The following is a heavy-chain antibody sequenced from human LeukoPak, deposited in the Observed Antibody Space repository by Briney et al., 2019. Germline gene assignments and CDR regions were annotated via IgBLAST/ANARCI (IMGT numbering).Heavy chain of an antibody. V-gene: IGHV4-59*03. CDR1: GGSISSYY. J-gene: IGHJ4*02. D-gene: IGHD3-16*01. CDR2: IYYSGST. Sequence: SETLSLTCTVSGGSISSYYWSWIRQPPGKGLEWIGYIYYSGSTNYNPSLKSRVTISVDTSKNQFSLRLSSVTAADTAVYYCTQGAGWLIDYWGQGILVSVSS. CDR3: TQGAGWLIDY.